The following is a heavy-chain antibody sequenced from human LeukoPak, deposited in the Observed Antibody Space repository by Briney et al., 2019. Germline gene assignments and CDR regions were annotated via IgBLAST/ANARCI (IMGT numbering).Heavy chain of an antibody. Sequence: SETLSLTCTVSGGSISGYYWSWIRQPPGKGLEWIGYVYYSGSTNYNPSLRSRVSISADTSKNQFFLRLSSVTAADTAVYYCARLGSSWSTNFYYYIEVWGKGTTVTVSS. J-gene: IGHJ6*03. CDR3: ARLGSSWSTNFYYYIEV. CDR1: GGSISGYY. CDR2: VYYSGST. D-gene: IGHD6-13*01. V-gene: IGHV4-59*13.